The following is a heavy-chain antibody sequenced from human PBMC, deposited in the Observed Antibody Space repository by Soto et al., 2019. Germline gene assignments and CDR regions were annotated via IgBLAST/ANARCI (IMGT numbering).Heavy chain of an antibody. CDR3: AKGSYGDYELGYFDY. D-gene: IGHD4-17*01. J-gene: IGHJ4*02. V-gene: IGHV3-9*01. CDR2: ISWNSGSI. CDR1: GFTFDDYA. Sequence: GGSLRLSCAASGFTFDDYAIHWVRQAPGKGLEWVSGISWNSGSIGYADSLKGRFTISRDNAKNSLYLQMNRLRAEDTALYYCAKGSYGDYELGYFDYWGQGTLVTVSS.